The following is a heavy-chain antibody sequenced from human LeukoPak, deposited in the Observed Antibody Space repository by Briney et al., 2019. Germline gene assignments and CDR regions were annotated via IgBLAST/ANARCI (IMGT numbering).Heavy chain of an antibody. Sequence: PSETLSLTCTVSGGSISSYYWSWIRQPPGKGLEWIGYIYYSGSTNYNPSLKSRVTISVDTSKNQFSLKLSSVTAADTAVYYCATDYSSSGGFDYWGQGTLVTVSS. D-gene: IGHD6-6*01. CDR3: ATDYSSSGGFDY. V-gene: IGHV4-59*01. J-gene: IGHJ4*02. CDR2: IYYSGST. CDR1: GGSISSYY.